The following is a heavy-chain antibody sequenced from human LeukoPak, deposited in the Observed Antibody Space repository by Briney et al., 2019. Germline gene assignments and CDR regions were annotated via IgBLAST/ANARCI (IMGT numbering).Heavy chain of an antibody. J-gene: IGHJ3*02. D-gene: IGHD3-22*01. CDR2: ISSSSSYI. CDR3: AKFGRYYDSSDSGAFDI. CDR1: GFTFSSYS. V-gene: IGHV3-21*04. Sequence: PGGSLRLSCAASGFTFSSYSMNWVRQAPGKGLEWVSSISSSSSYIYYADSVKGRFTISRDNSKNTLYLQMNSLRAEDTAVYYCAKFGRYYDSSDSGAFDIWGQGTMVTVSS.